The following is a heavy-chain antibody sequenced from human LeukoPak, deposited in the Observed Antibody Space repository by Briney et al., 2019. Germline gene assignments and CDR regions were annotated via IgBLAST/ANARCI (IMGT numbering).Heavy chain of an antibody. D-gene: IGHD2-21*02. CDR2: MKSKDAGGTT. CDR1: GFNFNNAW. CDR3: TTVSYCGGDCSEYFQH. V-gene: IGHV3-15*01. Sequence: GGSLRLSCAASGFNFNNAWMSWVRPAPGKGLEWVGRMKSKDAGGTTDYAAPVKGRFTISRDDSKNTLYLQMNSLKTEDTAVYYCTTVSYCGGDCSEYFQHWGQGTLVTVSS. J-gene: IGHJ1*01.